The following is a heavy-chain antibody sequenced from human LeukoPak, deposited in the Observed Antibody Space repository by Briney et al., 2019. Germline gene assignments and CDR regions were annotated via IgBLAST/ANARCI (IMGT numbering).Heavy chain of an antibody. D-gene: IGHD4-17*01. CDR2: IYYSGST. V-gene: IGHV4-30-4*07. J-gene: IGHJ4*02. Sequence: SETLSLTCAVSGGSISSGGYSWSWIRQPPGKGLEWIGYIYYSGSTYYNPSLKSRVTISVDTSKNQFSLKLSSVTAADTAVYYCARGNRGDYGDDYWGQGTLVTVSS. CDR1: GGSISSGGYS. CDR3: ARGNRGDYGDDY.